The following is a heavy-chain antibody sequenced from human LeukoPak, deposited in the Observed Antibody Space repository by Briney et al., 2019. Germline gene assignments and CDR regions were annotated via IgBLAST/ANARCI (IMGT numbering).Heavy chain of an antibody. Sequence: ASVKVSCKASGYTFTGYYMHWVRQAPGQGIECMGWINPKSGGTNYAQKFQGRVTMTRDTSISTAYMELSRLRSDDTAVYYCARRIAAAGPFDYWGQGTLVTVSS. CDR1: GYTFTGYY. D-gene: IGHD6-13*01. V-gene: IGHV1-2*02. J-gene: IGHJ4*02. CDR2: INPKSGGT. CDR3: ARRIAAAGPFDY.